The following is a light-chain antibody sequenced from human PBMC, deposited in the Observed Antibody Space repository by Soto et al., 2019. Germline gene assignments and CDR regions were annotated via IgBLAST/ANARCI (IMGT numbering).Light chain of an antibody. J-gene: IGLJ1*01. Sequence: QSVLTQPASVSGSPGQSITISCTGTSSDVDVGSYNLVSWYQQHPGKAPKLMIYEGSKRPSGVSNRFSGSKSGNTASLTISGLQAEDEADYYCCSYAGSRVFGTGTKLTVL. CDR2: EGS. V-gene: IGLV2-23*01. CDR3: CSYAGSRV. CDR1: SSDVDVGSYNL.